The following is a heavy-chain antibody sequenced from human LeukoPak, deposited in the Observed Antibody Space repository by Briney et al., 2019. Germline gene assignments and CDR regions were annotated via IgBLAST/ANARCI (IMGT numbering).Heavy chain of an antibody. J-gene: IGHJ4*02. V-gene: IGHV3-48*03. D-gene: IGHD5-18*01. CDR1: GFTFSTYE. Sequence: GGSLTLSCAASGFTFSTYEMNWVRQAPGKGLEWVSYIGSSGSTKFYADSVKGRFTISRDNTKNSLYLQMSSLRAEDTAVYYCARERGGYNTFDYWGQGTLVSVSS. CDR2: IGSSGSTK. CDR3: ARERGGYNTFDY.